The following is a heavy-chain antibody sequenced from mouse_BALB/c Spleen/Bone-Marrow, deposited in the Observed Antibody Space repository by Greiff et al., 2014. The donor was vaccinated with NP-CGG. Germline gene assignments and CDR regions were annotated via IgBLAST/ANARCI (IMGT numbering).Heavy chain of an antibody. CDR1: GYAFTNYL. J-gene: IGHJ2*01. Sequence: VKLMESGAELVRPGTAVNVSCKASGYAFTNYLIEWVKQRPGQGLEWIGVINPGSGGANYNEKFKGKATLTADKSSSTAYMQLSSLTSYDSAVYFCARFGRYYFDYWGQGTTLTVSS. V-gene: IGHV1-54*01. CDR3: ARFGRYYFDY. CDR2: INPGSGGA.